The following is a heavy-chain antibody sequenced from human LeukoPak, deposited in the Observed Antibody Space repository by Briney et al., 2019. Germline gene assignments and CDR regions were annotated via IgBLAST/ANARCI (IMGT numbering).Heavy chain of an antibody. D-gene: IGHD3-10*01. CDR3: ARDTNYYASGSSFDY. CDR2: INARDGST. CDR1: GYTFTSYF. V-gene: IGHV1-46*01. Sequence: RASVTVSCKASGYTFTSYFMHWVRQAPGQGLEWMGIINARDGSTIYAQRFQGRVTMTRETSTSTVYMELSSLRSEDTALYYCARDTNYYASGSSFDYWGQGTLVTVSS. J-gene: IGHJ4*02.